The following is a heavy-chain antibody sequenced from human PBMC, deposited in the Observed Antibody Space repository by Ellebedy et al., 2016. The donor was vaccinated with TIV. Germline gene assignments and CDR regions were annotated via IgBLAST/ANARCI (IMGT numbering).Heavy chain of an antibody. J-gene: IGHJ4*02. CDR1: GGSFSNYL. Sequence: SETLSLTXTLYGGSFSNYLWSWIRQSPGKGLEWIGDINHIGSTNYSPSLRSRVTISVDTSKNQFSLKLTSVTAADTAVYYCAGGRADVWELLAYWGQGTLVTVSS. CDR3: AGGRADVWELLAY. D-gene: IGHD1-26*01. V-gene: IGHV4-34*01. CDR2: INHIGST.